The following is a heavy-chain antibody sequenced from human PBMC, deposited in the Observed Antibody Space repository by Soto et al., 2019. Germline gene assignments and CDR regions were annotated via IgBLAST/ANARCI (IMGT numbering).Heavy chain of an antibody. J-gene: IGHJ4*02. CDR3: ARPGARGIAARGGFDY. CDR1: GFTFSSYS. D-gene: IGHD6-6*01. CDR2: ISSSSSTI. V-gene: IGHV3-48*01. Sequence: GGSLRLSCAASGFTFSSYSMNWVRQAPGKGLEWVSYISSSSSTIYYADSVKGRFTISRDNAKNSLYLQMNSLRAEDTAVYYCARPGARGIAARGGFDYWGQGTLVTVSS.